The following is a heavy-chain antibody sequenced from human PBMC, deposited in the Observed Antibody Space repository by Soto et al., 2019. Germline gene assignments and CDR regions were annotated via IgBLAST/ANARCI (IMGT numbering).Heavy chain of an antibody. Sequence: ASVKVSCKASGYTFTSYGISWVRQAPGQGLEWMGWISVYNGNTNYAQKLQGRVTMTTDTSTSTAYMELRSLRSDDTAVYYCARREGIAARSDAFDIWGQGTMVTVSS. V-gene: IGHV1-18*01. CDR2: ISVYNGNT. J-gene: IGHJ3*02. D-gene: IGHD6-6*01. CDR3: ARREGIAARSDAFDI. CDR1: GYTFTSYG.